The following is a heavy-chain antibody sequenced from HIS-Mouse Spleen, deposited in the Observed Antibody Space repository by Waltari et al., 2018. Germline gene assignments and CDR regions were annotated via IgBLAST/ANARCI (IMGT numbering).Heavy chain of an antibody. CDR2: IKSKTDGGTT. CDR3: TTDPNSGYPDY. Sequence: EVQLVESGGGLVTPGGYLRLSCAASGFTFCNAWMSWVRQAPGKGLEWVGRIKSKTDGGTTDYAAPVKGRFTISRDDSKNTLYLQMNSLKTEDTAVYYCTTDPNSGYPDYWGQGTLVTVSS. J-gene: IGHJ4*02. D-gene: IGHD5-12*01. CDR1: GFTFCNAW. V-gene: IGHV3-15*01.